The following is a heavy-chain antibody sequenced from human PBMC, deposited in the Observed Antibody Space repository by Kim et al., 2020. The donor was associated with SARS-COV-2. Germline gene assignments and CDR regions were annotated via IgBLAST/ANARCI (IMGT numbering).Heavy chain of an antibody. D-gene: IGHD3-16*01. J-gene: IGHJ3*02. CDR3: VRDRMGGAFDI. CDR1: GFTFSAYD. V-gene: IGHV3-48*02. Sequence: GGSLRLSCATSGFTFSAYDMNWVRRAPGKGLEWLSFITKSSTTIYYANSVKGRFTISRANAKNSLFLQMNSLRDEDTALSSCVRDRMGGAFDIWGQGTM. CDR2: ITKSSTTI.